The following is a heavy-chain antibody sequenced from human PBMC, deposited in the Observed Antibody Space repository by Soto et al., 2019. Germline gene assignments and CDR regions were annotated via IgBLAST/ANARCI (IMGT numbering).Heavy chain of an antibody. V-gene: IGHV4-34*01. D-gene: IGHD6-6*01. J-gene: IGHJ4*02. CDR1: GGSFSGYY. Sequence: PSETLSLTCAAYGGSFSGYYWSWIRQPPGKGLEWIGEINHSGSTNYNPSLKSRVTISVDTSKNQFSLKLSSVTAADTAVYYCARSSWDVAARTFDYWGQGTLVTVSS. CDR3: ARSSWDVAARTFDY. CDR2: INHSGST.